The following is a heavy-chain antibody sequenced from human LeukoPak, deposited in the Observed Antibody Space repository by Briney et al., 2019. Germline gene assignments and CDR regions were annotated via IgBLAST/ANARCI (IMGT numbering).Heavy chain of an antibody. CDR3: ARQVYDSSGYSTDFDY. Sequence: SETLSITCTVSGDSISSGYYWGWIRQPPGKGLEWIGSMYHSASTYYNPSLKRRVTISVDTSKNQFSLKLSSVTAADTAVYYCARQVYDSSGYSTDFDYWGQGTLVTVSS. CDR1: GDSISSGYY. D-gene: IGHD3-22*01. CDR2: MYHSAST. V-gene: IGHV4-38-2*02. J-gene: IGHJ4*02.